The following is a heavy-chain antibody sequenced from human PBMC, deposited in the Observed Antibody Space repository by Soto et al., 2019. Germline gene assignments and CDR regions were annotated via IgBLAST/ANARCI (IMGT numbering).Heavy chain of an antibody. D-gene: IGHD3-10*01. CDR3: AKTRNSVINYNYYDNMDV. CDR1: GFTFSEYG. Sequence: PGGSLRLSCAASGFTFSEYGIHWVRQAPGKGLEWVAITSYDGRHTSYVDSVKGRFTISRDNSGNTAFLEMNRLRVEDTAVYYCAKTRNSVINYNYYDNMDVWGQGTMVTVSS. J-gene: IGHJ6*02. CDR2: TSYDGRHT. V-gene: IGHV3-30*18.